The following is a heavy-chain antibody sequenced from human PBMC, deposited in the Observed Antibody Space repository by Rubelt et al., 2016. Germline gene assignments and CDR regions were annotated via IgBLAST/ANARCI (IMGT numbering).Heavy chain of an antibody. CDR3: ARGRGIRQHQTYYYYYYMDV. Sequence: QVQLQESGPGLVKPSETLSLTCTVSGGSISSYYWSWIRQPPGKGLEWIGYIYYSGSTNYNPSLKSRVTISVDTSKNPFSLKLRSVTSADTAVYYCARGRGIRQHQTYYYYYYMDVWGKGTTVTVSS. CDR2: IYYSGST. D-gene: IGHD1-14*01. CDR1: GGSISSYY. J-gene: IGHJ6*03. V-gene: IGHV4-59*01.